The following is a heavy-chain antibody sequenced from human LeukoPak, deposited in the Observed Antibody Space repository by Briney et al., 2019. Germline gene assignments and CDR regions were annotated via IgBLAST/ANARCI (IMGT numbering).Heavy chain of an antibody. J-gene: IGHJ4*02. V-gene: IGHV3-21*01. D-gene: IGHD6-19*01. CDR1: GFTFSSYE. CDR2: ISSSSSYI. Sequence: GGSLRLSCAASGFTFSSYEMNWVRQAPGKGLEWVSSISSSSSYIYYADSVKGRFTISRDNAKNSLYLQMNSLRAEDTAVYYCARADGGNGWYRWMDYFDYWGQGTLVTVSS. CDR3: ARADGGNGWYRWMDYFDY.